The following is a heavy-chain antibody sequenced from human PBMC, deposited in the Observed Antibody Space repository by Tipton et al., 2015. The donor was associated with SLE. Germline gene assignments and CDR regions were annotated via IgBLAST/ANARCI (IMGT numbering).Heavy chain of an antibody. CDR1: GGHFSGYF. V-gene: IGHV4-34*01. CDR3: AGVYYYYYYMDV. J-gene: IGHJ6*03. CDR2: INNRGST. Sequence: LRLSCGVYGGHFSGYFWSWIRQPPGKGLEWIGEINNRGSTNYNPSLKSPVTISVDTSKNQFSLKLSSVTAADTAVYYCAGVYYYYYYMDVWGKGTPVTVSS.